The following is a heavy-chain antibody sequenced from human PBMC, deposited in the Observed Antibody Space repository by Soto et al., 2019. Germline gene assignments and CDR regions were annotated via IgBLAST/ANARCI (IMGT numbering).Heavy chain of an antibody. Sequence: SETLSLTCTVSGGSISSYYWSWIRQPPGKGLEWIGYIYYSGSTNYNPSLKSRVTISIDMSTNQFSLNLRSVTAADTAVYYCARDKITGLFDYWGQGTLVTVSS. D-gene: IGHD2-8*02. J-gene: IGHJ4*02. CDR2: IYYSGST. CDR3: ARDKITGLFDY. CDR1: GGSISSYY. V-gene: IGHV4-4*08.